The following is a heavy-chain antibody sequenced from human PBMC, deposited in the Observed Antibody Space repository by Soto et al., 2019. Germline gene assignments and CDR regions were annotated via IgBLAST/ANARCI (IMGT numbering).Heavy chain of an antibody. CDR3: ARESDTAAVFGMDV. CDR2: IYQSGSA. D-gene: IGHD5-18*01. J-gene: IGHJ6*02. Sequence: PSETLSLTCTVSGGSITSDGYSWSWVRQPPGKGLEWISYIYQSGSAYYNPSLKGRVTTSVDKSKNQFSLKLNSLTAADTAVYYCARESDTAAVFGMDVWGQGTTGTVSS. V-gene: IGHV4-30-2*01. CDR1: GGSITSDGYS.